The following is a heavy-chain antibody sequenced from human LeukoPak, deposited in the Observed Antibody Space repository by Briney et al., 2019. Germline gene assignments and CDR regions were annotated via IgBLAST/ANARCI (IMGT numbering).Heavy chain of an antibody. Sequence: GSLRLSCAASGFTFSSYAMSWVRQAPGKGLEWVSAISGSGGSTYYADSVKGRFTISRDNSKNTLYLQMNSLRAEDTAVYYCAKAITMVRGVIYWGQGTLVTVSS. J-gene: IGHJ4*02. CDR2: ISGSGGST. CDR3: AKAITMVRGVIY. D-gene: IGHD3-10*01. CDR1: GFTFSSYA. V-gene: IGHV3-23*01.